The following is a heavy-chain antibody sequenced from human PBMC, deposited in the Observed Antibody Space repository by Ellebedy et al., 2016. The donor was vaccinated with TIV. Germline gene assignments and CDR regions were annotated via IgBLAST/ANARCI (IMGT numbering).Heavy chain of an antibody. CDR1: GYTFTSYG. CDR3: ARVGLLLWFGEETNNWFDP. D-gene: IGHD3-10*01. V-gene: IGHV1-18*01. Sequence: ASVKVSCXASGYTFTSYGISWVRQAPGQGLEWMGWISAYNGNTNYAQKLQGRVTMTTDTSTSTAYMELRSLRSDDTAVYYCARVGLLLWFGEETNNWFDPWGQGTLVTVSS. CDR2: ISAYNGNT. J-gene: IGHJ5*02.